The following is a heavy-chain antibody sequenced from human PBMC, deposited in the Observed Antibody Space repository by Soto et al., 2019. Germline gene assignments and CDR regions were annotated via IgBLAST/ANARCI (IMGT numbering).Heavy chain of an antibody. CDR1: GASISSGVYF. V-gene: IGHV4-30-4*01. CDR2: IYDSGSS. CDR3: AREKGYISGPKNFDY. Sequence: PSETLSLTCTVSGASISSGVYFWSWIRQSPGKGLEWIGYIYDSGSSYYNPSLKSRVTMSVDTSKNQFSLKLRSVTAADTAVYYCAREKGYISGPKNFDYWGQGHMVTVSS. D-gene: IGHD5-12*01. J-gene: IGHJ4*02.